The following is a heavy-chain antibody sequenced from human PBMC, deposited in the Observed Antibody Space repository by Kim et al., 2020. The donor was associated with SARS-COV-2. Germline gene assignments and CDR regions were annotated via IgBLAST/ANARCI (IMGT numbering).Heavy chain of an antibody. Sequence: GGSLRLSCAASGFTFSSYGMHWVRQAPGKGLEWVAVIWYDGSNKYYADSVKGRFTISRDNSKNTLYLQMNSLRAEDTAVYYCAREARPYGGYVQLDYYYGMDVWGQGTTVTVSS. CDR2: IWYDGSNK. J-gene: IGHJ6*02. CDR1: GFTFSSYG. CDR3: AREARPYGGYVQLDYYYGMDV. D-gene: IGHD5-12*01. V-gene: IGHV3-33*01.